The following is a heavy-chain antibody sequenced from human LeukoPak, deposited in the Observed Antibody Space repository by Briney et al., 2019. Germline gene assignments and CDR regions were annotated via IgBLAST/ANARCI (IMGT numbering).Heavy chain of an antibody. CDR2: INPNSGGT. D-gene: IGHD3-9*01. Sequence: ASVKVSCKASGYTFTGYYMHWVRQAPGQGLEWMGWINPNSGGTNYAQKFQGRVTMTRDTSISTAYMELSRLRSDDTAVYYCARELRYFDWLPYYFDYWGQGTLVTVSS. V-gene: IGHV1-2*02. CDR3: ARELRYFDWLPYYFDY. J-gene: IGHJ4*02. CDR1: GYTFTGYY.